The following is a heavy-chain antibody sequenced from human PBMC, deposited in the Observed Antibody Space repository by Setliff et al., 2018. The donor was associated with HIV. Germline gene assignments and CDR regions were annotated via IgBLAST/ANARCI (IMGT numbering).Heavy chain of an antibody. D-gene: IGHD2-21*01. V-gene: IGHV1-18*01. CDR2: INLYKDDT. J-gene: IGHJ4*02. Sequence: GASVKVSCKASGYTFSSYAITWVRQAPGQGLEWMGSINLYKDDTHYAQKFQDRVAMTADTSTNTVYMELRSLRSDDTAVYYCARYALCSDDCSDEGADIWGQGTLVTVS. CDR3: ARYALCSDDCSDEGADI. CDR1: GYTFSSYA.